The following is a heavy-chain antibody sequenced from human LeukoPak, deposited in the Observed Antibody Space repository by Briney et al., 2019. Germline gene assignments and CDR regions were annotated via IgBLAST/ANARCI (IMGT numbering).Heavy chain of an antibody. V-gene: IGHV3-48*01. Sequence: GGSLRLSCAASGFTFSSYSMNWVRQAPGKGLEWVSYISSSSSTIYYADSVKGRFTISRDNSKNTLYLQMNSLRAEDTAVYYCAKSDCSSTSCQGDYWGQGTLVTVSS. CDR3: AKSDCSSTSCQGDY. CDR2: ISSSSSTI. D-gene: IGHD2-2*01. J-gene: IGHJ4*02. CDR1: GFTFSSYS.